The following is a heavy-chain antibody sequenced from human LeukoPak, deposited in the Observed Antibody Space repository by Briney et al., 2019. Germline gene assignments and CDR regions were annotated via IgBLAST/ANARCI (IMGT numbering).Heavy chain of an antibody. CDR3: AKAYRLMIVVANYYYGMDV. Sequence: GGSLRLSCAASGFTFSSYAMHWVRQAPGKGLEWVAVISYDGSNKYYADSVKGRFTIPRDNSKNTLYLQMNSLRAEDTAVYYCAKAYRLMIVVANYYYGMDVWGQGTTVTVSS. CDR1: GFTFSSYA. V-gene: IGHV3-30-3*01. CDR2: ISYDGSNK. J-gene: IGHJ6*02. D-gene: IGHD3-22*01.